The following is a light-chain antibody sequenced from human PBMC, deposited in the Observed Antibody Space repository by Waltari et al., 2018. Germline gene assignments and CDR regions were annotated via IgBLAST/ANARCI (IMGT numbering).Light chain of an antibody. CDR1: SSDVGGYDY. CDR2: DVN. Sequence: QSALTQPASVSGSPGQSITISCTGTSSDVGGYDYVSWYQQHPNKAPRLLIYDVNKRASGVSDRVSGSKSGNTSSLTISGLQAEDEADYYCSSYTSRNTLLFGGGTKVTAL. J-gene: IGLJ2*01. V-gene: IGLV2-14*03. CDR3: SSYTSRNTLL.